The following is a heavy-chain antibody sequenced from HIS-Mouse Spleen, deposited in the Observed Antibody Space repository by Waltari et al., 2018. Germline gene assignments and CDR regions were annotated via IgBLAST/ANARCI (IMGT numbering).Heavy chain of an antibody. Sequence: QLQLQESGPGLVKPSETLSLTCTVSGGALSSSSSYWGGIRQPPGKGLEWIGSIYYSGSTYYNPSLKSRVTISVDTSKNQFSLKLSSVTAADTAVYYCAREIPYSSSWYDWYFDLWGRGTLVTVSS. D-gene: IGHD6-13*01. CDR3: AREIPYSSSWYDWYFDL. V-gene: IGHV4-39*07. CDR2: IYYSGST. CDR1: GGALSSSSSY. J-gene: IGHJ2*01.